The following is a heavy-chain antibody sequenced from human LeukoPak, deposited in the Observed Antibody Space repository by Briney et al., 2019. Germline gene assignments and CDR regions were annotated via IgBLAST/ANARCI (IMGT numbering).Heavy chain of an antibody. CDR1: GGSFSGYY. Sequence: KASETLSLTCAVYGGSFSGYYSSWIRQPPGKGLEWIGEINHSGSTNYNPSLKSRVTISVDTSKNQFSLKLSSVTAADTAVYYCARAAAATDAFDIWGQGTMVTVSS. D-gene: IGHD6-13*01. V-gene: IGHV4-34*01. CDR2: INHSGST. CDR3: ARAAAATDAFDI. J-gene: IGHJ3*02.